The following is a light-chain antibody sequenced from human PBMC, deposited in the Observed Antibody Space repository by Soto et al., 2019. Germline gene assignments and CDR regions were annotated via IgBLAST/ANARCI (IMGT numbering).Light chain of an antibody. CDR3: QQYNSYWT. Sequence: DIRMTQSPSSLSASVGDRVTITCRASQSISRYLNWYQQKPGKAPKLLIYDASSLESGVPSRFSGRGSGTEFTLTISSLQPDDCATYYCQQYNSYWTCGQGTKVDI. CDR2: DAS. J-gene: IGKJ1*01. V-gene: IGKV1-5*01. CDR1: QSISRY.